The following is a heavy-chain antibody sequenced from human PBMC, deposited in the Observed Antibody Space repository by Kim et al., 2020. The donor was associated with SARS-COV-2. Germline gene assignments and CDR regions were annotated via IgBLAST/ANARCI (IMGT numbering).Heavy chain of an antibody. J-gene: IGHJ4*02. V-gene: IGHV3-7*03. D-gene: IGHD6-13*01. CDR3: ARVGSSSWNFDY. Sequence: YDVDSVKGRFTNSRDKAKNSLYLQMNSLRAEDTAVYYCARVGSSSWNFDYWGQGTLVTVSS.